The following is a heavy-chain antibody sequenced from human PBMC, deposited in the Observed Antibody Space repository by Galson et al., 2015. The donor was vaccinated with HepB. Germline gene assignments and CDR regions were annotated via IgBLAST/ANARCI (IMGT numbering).Heavy chain of an antibody. J-gene: IGHJ5*02. V-gene: IGHV3-30*04. CDR1: GFTFSSYA. Sequence: SLRLSCAASGFTFSSYAMHWVRQAPGKGLEWVAVISYDGSNKYYADSVKGRFTISRDNSKNTLYLQMNSLRAEDTAVYYCAKESSSGWDPAQYNWFDPWGQGTLVTVSS. CDR2: ISYDGSNK. CDR3: AKESSSGWDPAQYNWFDP. D-gene: IGHD6-19*01.